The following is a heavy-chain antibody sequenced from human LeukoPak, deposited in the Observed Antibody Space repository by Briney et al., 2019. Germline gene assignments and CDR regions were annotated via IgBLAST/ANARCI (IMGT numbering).Heavy chain of an antibody. CDR3: ARQPHCSGGSCYIWFDP. CDR2: IYYSGST. Sequence: SETLSLTCTVSGGSISSSSYYWGWIRQPPGKGLEWIGSIYYSGSTYYNPSLKSRVTISVDTSKNQFSLRLSSVTAADTAVYYCARQPHCSGGSCYIWFDPWGQGTLVTVSS. D-gene: IGHD2-15*01. CDR1: GGSISSSSYY. V-gene: IGHV4-39*01. J-gene: IGHJ5*02.